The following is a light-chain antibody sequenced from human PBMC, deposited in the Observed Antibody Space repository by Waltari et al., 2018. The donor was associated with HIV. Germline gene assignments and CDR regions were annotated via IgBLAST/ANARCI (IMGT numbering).Light chain of an antibody. CDR3: QQYDTYSWT. J-gene: IGKJ1*01. Sequence: AVRMTQSPSSFSASTGDRVTITCRASQGVGDSLAWYKQELGKGPELLIYGASTLQSGVPSRFSGSGSGTNFTLTINCLQSEDFATYYCQQYDTYSWTFGQGTRVDVK. CDR1: QGVGDS. CDR2: GAS. V-gene: IGKV1-8*01.